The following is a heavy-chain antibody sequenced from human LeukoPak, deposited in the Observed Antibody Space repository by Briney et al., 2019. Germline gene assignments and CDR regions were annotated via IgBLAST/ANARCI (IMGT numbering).Heavy chain of an antibody. CDR3: AISVAGEFDY. V-gene: IGHV3-74*01. D-gene: IGHD6-19*01. CDR1: GFTFSSYW. CDR2: INSDGSST. J-gene: IGHJ4*02. Sequence: PGGSPRLSCAASGFTFSSYWMHWVRQAPGKGLVWVSRINSDGSSTSYADSVKGRFTISRDNAKNTVYLQMNSLRADDTAVYYCAISVAGEFDYWGQGTLVTVSS.